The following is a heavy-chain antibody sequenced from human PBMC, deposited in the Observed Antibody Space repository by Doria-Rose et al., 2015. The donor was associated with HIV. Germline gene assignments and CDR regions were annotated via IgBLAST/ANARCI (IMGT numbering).Heavy chain of an antibody. CDR1: GFTFDDYG. Sequence: EVQLLESGGGVVRPGGSLRLSCAASGFTFDDYGMSWVRQAPGKGLEWVSGINWNGDTTGYVDSVKGRFTISRDNAKNSLYLQMNSLRAEDTALYYCATLTVRSRAFDIWGQGTMVTVSS. D-gene: IGHD4-17*01. V-gene: IGHV3-20*04. CDR2: INWNGDTT. J-gene: IGHJ3*02. CDR3: ATLTVRSRAFDI.